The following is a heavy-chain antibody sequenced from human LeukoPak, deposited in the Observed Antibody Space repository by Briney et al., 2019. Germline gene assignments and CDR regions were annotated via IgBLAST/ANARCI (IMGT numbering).Heavy chain of an antibody. CDR1: VDSISTHY. CDR3: ARDSGNWYFDL. V-gene: IGHV4-59*11. J-gene: IGHJ2*01. Sequence: SETLSLTCTVSVDSISTHYWSWIRQPPGKGLEWIGYISYSGGTNYNPSLKSRVTMSLNTSKNQFSLKLNSVTAADTAVYYCARDSGNWYFDLWGRGTLVTVSS. CDR2: ISYSGGT.